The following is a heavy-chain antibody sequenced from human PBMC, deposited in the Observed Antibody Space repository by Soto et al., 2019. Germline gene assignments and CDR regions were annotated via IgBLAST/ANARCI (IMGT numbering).Heavy chain of an antibody. V-gene: IGHV4-59*08. CDR1: GGSISSHY. CDR3: ARHMSD. CDR2: IYYSGST. J-gene: IGHJ4*02. Sequence: SETQSLTCTVSGGSISSHYCSWIRQPPGKGLEWIGYIYYSGSTNYNPSLKSRVTISVDTSKNQFSLKLSSVTAADTAVYYCARHMSDWGQGTLVTVSS. D-gene: IGHD3-16*01.